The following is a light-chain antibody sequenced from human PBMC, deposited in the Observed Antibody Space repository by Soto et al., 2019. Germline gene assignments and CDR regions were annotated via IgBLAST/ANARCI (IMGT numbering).Light chain of an antibody. V-gene: IGLV1-40*01. CDR1: SSNIGAGYV. Sequence: QSVLTQPPSVSGAPGQRVTISCTWSSSNIGAGYVHWYQQLPGTAPKLLIYGNSNRPSGVPYPFSGSKPGTSASLAITGPQADDEADYSCPSYDSSLSGSVFGGGTELAVL. CDR3: PSYDSSLSGSV. CDR2: GNS. J-gene: IGLJ3*02.